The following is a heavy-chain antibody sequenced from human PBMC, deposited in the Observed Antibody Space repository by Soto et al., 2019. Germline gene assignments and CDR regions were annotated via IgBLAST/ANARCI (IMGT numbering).Heavy chain of an antibody. V-gene: IGHV1-69*02. CDR3: AGSIAAAGTLDF. D-gene: IGHD6-13*01. Sequence: QVQLVQSGAEVKKPGSSVKVSCKASGGTFSSYTISWVRQAPGQGLEWMGRIIPLLGIANYAQKFQGRVTITADKSTAKAQMTLRSLIAEVTAVYCYAGSIAAAGTLDFLGQGSLVIVSS. J-gene: IGHJ4*02. CDR1: GGTFSSYT. CDR2: IIPLLGIA.